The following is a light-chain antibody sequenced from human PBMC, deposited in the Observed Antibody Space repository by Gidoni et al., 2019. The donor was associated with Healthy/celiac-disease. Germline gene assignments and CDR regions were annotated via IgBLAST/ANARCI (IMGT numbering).Light chain of an antibody. CDR2: AAS. Sequence: DLQLTQSPSFLSASVGDRVTITCRASQGISSYLAWYQQKPGKAPKLLIYAASTLQSGVPSRFSGSGSGTEFTLTISSLQPEDFATYYCQQLNSYPVTFXPXTKVEIK. V-gene: IGKV1-9*01. CDR3: QQLNSYPVT. J-gene: IGKJ3*01. CDR1: QGISSY.